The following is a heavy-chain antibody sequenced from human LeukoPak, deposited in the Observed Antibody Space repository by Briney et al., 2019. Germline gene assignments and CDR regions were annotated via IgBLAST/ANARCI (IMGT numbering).Heavy chain of an antibody. J-gene: IGHJ5*02. CDR2: INPNSGGT. Sequence: ASVKVSCKASGYTFTGYYMHWVRQAPGQGLEWMGWINPNSGGTNYAQKFQGRVTMTRDTSTSTVYMELGSLRSEDTAVYYCARDFTALVVSRFDPWGQGTLVTVSS. D-gene: IGHD3-22*01. CDR1: GYTFTGYY. V-gene: IGHV1-2*02. CDR3: ARDFTALVVSRFDP.